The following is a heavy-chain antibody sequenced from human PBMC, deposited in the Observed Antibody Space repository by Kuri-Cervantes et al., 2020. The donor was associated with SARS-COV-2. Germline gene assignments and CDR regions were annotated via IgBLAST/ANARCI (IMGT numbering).Heavy chain of an antibody. CDR2: IYSGGST. V-gene: IGHV3-66*01. D-gene: IGHD3-16*02. CDR1: GFTVSSNY. CDR3: ARGIWGSYRYTGRPENYFDY. J-gene: IGHJ4*02. Sequence: GGSLRLSCAASGFTVSSNYMSWVRQAPGKGLEWVSVIYSGGSTYYADSVKGRFTISRDNSKNTLYLQMSSLRAEDTAVYYCARGIWGSYRYTGRPENYFDYWGQGTLVTGSS.